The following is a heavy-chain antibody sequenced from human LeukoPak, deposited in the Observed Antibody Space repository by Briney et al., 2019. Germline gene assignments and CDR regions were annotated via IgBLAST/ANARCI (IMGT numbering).Heavy chain of an antibody. D-gene: IGHD2-15*01. J-gene: IGHJ4*02. V-gene: IGHV1-18*04. CDR3: ARGGDIVVVVAATSLLDY. CDR2: ISAYNGNT. Sequence: GASVKVSCKASGYTFTGYYMHWVRQAPGQGLEWMGWISAYNGNTNYAQKLQGRVTMTTDTSTSTAYMELRSLRSDDTAVYYCARGGDIVVVVAATSLLDYWGQGTLVTVSS. CDR1: GYTFTGYY.